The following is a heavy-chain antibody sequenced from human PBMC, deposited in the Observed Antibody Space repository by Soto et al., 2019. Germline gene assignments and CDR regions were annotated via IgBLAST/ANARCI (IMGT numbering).Heavy chain of an antibody. CDR1: GFTFTTYT. Sequence: EVQLLESGGHLVQPGGSLRLSCAASGFTFTTYTMNWVRQAPGKGLEWVSGINGGDGPTYYADSVKGRFTISRDNSKNTLFLQMNSLRAEDTAVYYCTKDRHPDGICTFDYWGQGALVIVSS. CDR3: TKDRHPDGICTFDY. D-gene: IGHD3-3*02. V-gene: IGHV3-23*01. J-gene: IGHJ4*02. CDR2: INGGDGPT.